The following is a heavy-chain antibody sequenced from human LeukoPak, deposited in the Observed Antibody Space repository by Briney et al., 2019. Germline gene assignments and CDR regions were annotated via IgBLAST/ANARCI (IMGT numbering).Heavy chain of an antibody. CDR2: ISTYNGNT. CDR1: GYTFTSYG. Sequence: ASVKVSCKASGYTFTSYGISWVRQAPGQGLEWMGWISTYNGNTNYAQKLQGRVTMTTDTSTSTAYMELRSLRSDDTAVYYCARVVTVVTSRYFDYWGQGTLVTVSS. CDR3: ARVVTVVTSRYFDY. D-gene: IGHD4-23*01. V-gene: IGHV1-18*01. J-gene: IGHJ4*02.